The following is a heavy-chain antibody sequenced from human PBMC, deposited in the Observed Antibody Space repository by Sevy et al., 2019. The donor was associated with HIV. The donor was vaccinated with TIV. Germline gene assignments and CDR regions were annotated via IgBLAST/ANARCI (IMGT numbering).Heavy chain of an antibody. CDR1: GFTFSSYS. D-gene: IGHD3-3*01. CDR3: ARCPGTMYYDFWSGYPGFDY. V-gene: IGHV3-21*01. CDR2: ISSSSSYI. Sequence: GGSLRLSCAASGFTFSSYSMNWVRQAPGKGLEWVSSISSSSSYIYYADSVKGRFTISRDNAKNSLYLQMNSLRAEDTAVYYCARCPGTMYYDFWSGYPGFDYWGQGTLVTVSS. J-gene: IGHJ4*02.